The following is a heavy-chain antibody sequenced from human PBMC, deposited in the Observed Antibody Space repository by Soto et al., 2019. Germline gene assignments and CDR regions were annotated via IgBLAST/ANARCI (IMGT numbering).Heavy chain of an antibody. J-gene: IGHJ3*02. Sequence: SLRLSCAASGFTFSSYSMNRVGYAPWKGLEWVSSISSSSIYIYYADSVKGRFTISRDNAKNSLYLQMNSLRAEDTAVYYCARDLSIEARNDAFDIWGQATMVTV. CDR3: ARDLSIEARNDAFDI. D-gene: IGHD6-6*01. CDR1: GFTFSSYS. V-gene: IGHV3-21*01. CDR2: ISSSSIYI.